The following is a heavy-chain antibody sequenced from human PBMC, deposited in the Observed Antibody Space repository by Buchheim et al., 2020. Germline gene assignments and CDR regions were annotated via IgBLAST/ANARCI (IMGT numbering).Heavy chain of an antibody. CDR1: GGSISSNNW. CDR3: ARDSSLQGYYYYGMDV. Sequence: QVQLQESGPGLVKPSGTLSLTCAVSGGSISSNNWWSLVRQPPGKGLEWIGEIYHSGNTNYNPSLKSRVTMSVDKSMNHFSLKLSSVTAADTAVYYCARDSSLQGYYYYGMDVWGQGTT. D-gene: IGHD6-6*01. J-gene: IGHJ6*02. V-gene: IGHV4-4*02. CDR2: IYHSGNT.